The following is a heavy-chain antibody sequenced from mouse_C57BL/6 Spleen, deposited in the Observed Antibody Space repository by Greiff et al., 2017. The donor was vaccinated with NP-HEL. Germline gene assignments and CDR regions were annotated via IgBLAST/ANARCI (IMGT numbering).Heavy chain of an antibody. CDR1: GYSITSGYY. CDR2: ISYDGSN. CDR3: ASFSRYFDV. J-gene: IGHJ1*03. Sequence: ESGPGLVKPSQSLSLTCSVTGYSITSGYYWNWIRQFPGNKLEWMGYISYDGSNNYNPSLKNRISITRDTSKNQFFLKLNSVTTEDTATYYCASFSRYFDVWGTGTTVTVSS. V-gene: IGHV3-6*01.